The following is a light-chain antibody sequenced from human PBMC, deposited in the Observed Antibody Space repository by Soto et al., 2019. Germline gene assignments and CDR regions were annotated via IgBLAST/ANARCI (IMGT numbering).Light chain of an antibody. V-gene: IGLV2-23*01. Sequence: QSVLTQPASVSGSPGQSITISCTGTSSDVGSYNVVSWYQQHPGKAPKLMIYEGRKRPSGISNRFSGSKSGNTASLTISGLQAEDEADYYCCSYAGSSTHVIFGGGTKVTVL. CDR2: EGR. CDR1: SSDVGSYNV. CDR3: CSYAGSSTHVI. J-gene: IGLJ2*01.